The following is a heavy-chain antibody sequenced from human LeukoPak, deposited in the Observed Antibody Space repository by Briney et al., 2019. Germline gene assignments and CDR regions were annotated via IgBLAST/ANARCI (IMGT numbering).Heavy chain of an antibody. D-gene: IGHD6-19*01. V-gene: IGHV1-2*06. J-gene: IGHJ6*03. Sequence: ASVKVSCKASGYTFTGYYMHWVRQAPGQGLEWMGRINPISGGTNYAQKFQGRVTMTRDTSISTAYMELSRLRSDDTAVYYCARMARRAVAGTGYYYHYMEVSGKGTTGTVS. CDR2: INPISGGT. CDR1: GYTFTGYY. CDR3: ARMARRAVAGTGYYYHYMEV.